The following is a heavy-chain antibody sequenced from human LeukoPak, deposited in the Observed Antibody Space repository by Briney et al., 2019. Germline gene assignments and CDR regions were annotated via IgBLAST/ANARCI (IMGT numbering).Heavy chain of an antibody. CDR2: IYYSGST. CDR3: ARLTKTSSWHDNFNPHYYYYMDV. J-gene: IGHJ6*03. CDR1: GGSISSSSYY. D-gene: IGHD6-13*01. Sequence: IPSETLSLTCTVSGGSISSSSYYWGWIRQPPGKGLEWIGSIYYSGSTYYNPSLKSRVTISVDTSKNQFSLKLSSVTAADTAVYYCARLTKTSSWHDNFNPHYYYYMDVWGKGTTVTISS. V-gene: IGHV4-39*01.